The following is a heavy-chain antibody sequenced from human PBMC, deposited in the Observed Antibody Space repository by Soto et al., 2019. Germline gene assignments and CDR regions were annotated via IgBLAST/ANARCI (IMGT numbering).Heavy chain of an antibody. J-gene: IGHJ3*02. CDR3: ARGGFRGSYDDAFDI. CDR2: INPSGGST. Sequence: QVQLVQSGAEVKKPGASVKVSCKASGYTFTSYYMHWVRQAPGQGLEWMGIINPSGGSTSYAQKFQGRVTMTRDTSTITVYMELSSLRSEDTAVYYCARGGFRGSYDDAFDIWGQGTMVTVSS. V-gene: IGHV1-46*01. D-gene: IGHD3-16*01. CDR1: GYTFTSYY.